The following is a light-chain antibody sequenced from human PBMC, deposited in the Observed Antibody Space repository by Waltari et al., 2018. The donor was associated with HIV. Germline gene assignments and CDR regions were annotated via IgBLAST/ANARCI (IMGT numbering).Light chain of an antibody. CDR2: GNS. Sequence: QSVLTQPPSVSGAPGQRVTISCTGRSSNIGAGYDVHSYQQLPGTAPKLLIYGNSNRPAGVPDRFSGSKSGTSASLAITGLQAEDEADYYCQSYDSSLSGSRVFGGGTKLTVL. J-gene: IGLJ3*02. CDR1: SSNIGAGYD. V-gene: IGLV1-40*01. CDR3: QSYDSSLSGSRV.